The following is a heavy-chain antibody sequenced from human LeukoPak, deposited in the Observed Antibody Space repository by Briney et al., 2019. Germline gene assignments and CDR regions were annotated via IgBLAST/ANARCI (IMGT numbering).Heavy chain of an antibody. CDR1: GYRFTSYW. V-gene: IGHV5-51*01. D-gene: IGHD1-26*01. CDR3: ARHPIEGATQSWFDP. Sequence: GEALQLSCKGSGYRFTSYWIGWARPMPGKGLEWMGIIYPGDSDTRYSPSFQGQHTISADKSISTAYLQWSSLKPSDTAMYYCARHPIEGATQSWFDPWGRGTLVTVSS. CDR2: IYPGDSDT. J-gene: IGHJ5*02.